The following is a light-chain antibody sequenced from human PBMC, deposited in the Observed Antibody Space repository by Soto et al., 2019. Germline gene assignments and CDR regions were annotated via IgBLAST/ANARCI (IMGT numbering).Light chain of an antibody. V-gene: IGKV3-20*01. CDR3: QHYDSSPVT. CDR2: GAS. Sequence: ESVLTQSPGTLSLSPGERATLSCRASQSVSSSYLAWYQQKPGQAPRLLIYGASSRATGIPDRFSGSGSGTDFTLTISRLEPEDFAVYYCQHYDSSPVTFGPGTNVDIK. CDR1: QSVSSSY. J-gene: IGKJ3*01.